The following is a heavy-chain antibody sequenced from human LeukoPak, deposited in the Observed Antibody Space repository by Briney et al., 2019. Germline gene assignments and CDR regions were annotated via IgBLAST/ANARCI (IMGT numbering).Heavy chain of an antibody. D-gene: IGHD3-22*01. CDR1: GFTFSDYY. CDR2: ISSNGGST. J-gene: IGHJ4*02. CDR3: ARTPDSSGYYYGFDY. Sequence: GGSLRLSCAASGFTFSDYYMSWIRQAPGKGLEYVSAISSNGGSTYYANSVKGRFTISRDNSKNTLYLQMGSLRAEDMAVYYCARTPDSSGYYYGFDYWGQGTLVTVSS. V-gene: IGHV3-64*01.